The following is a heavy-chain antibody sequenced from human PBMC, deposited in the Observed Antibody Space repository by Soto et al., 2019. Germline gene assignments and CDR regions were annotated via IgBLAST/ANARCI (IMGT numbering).Heavy chain of an antibody. CDR3: ARGDVVVITYYYYYGMDV. D-gene: IGHD3-22*01. J-gene: IGHJ6*02. Sequence: GASVKVSCKASGGTFSSYAISWVRQAPGQGLEWMGGIIPIFGTANYAQKFQGRVTITADESTSTAYMELSSLRSEDTAVYYCARGDVVVITYYYYYGMDVWGQGTTVTVSS. CDR1: GGTFSSYA. V-gene: IGHV1-69*13. CDR2: IIPIFGTA.